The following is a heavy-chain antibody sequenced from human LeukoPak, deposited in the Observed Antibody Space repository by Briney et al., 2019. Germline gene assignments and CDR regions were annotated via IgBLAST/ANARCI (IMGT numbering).Heavy chain of an antibody. CDR1: GGSISSGSYY. V-gene: IGHV4-61*02. CDR3: ARGGQLWPTLSYYYGMDV. D-gene: IGHD5-18*01. J-gene: IGHJ6*02. Sequence: SQTLSLTCTVSGGSISSGSYYWSSIRQPAGKGLEWIGRIYTGGSTNYNPSLKSRVTISVDTSKNQLSLKLSSVTAADTAVYYCARGGQLWPTLSYYYGMDVWGQGTTVTVSS. CDR2: IYTGGST.